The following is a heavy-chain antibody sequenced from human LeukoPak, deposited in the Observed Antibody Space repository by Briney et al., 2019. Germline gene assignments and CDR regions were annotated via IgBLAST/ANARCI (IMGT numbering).Heavy chain of an antibody. D-gene: IGHD6-13*01. J-gene: IGHJ6*03. Sequence: ASVKVSCKASGYSFTNYAMNWVRQAPGQGLEWMGWINTNTGNPTYAQGFTGRFVFSLDTSVSTAYLQISSLKAEDTAVYYCARAESSWAAYYYYYMDVWGKGTTVTVSS. CDR3: ARAESSWAAYYYYYMDV. CDR2: INTNTGNP. CDR1: GYSFTNYA. V-gene: IGHV7-4-1*02.